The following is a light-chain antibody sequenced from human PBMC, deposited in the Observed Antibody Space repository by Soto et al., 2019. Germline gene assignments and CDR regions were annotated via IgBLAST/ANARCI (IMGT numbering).Light chain of an antibody. V-gene: IGKV1-5*01. CDR3: QQYSTFLWT. CDR1: QSISKW. CDR2: DAS. Sequence: DIQMTQSPSTLSASVGDRVTITCRASQSISKWLAWSQQKPGKAPKLLIYDASTLETVVPSRFSGSASGTEFTLTISSLQPDDFATYYCQQYSTFLWTFGQGTKVEIK. J-gene: IGKJ1*01.